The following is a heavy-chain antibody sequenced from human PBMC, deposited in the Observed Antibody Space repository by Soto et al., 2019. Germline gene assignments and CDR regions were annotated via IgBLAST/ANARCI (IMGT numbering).Heavy chain of an antibody. V-gene: IGHV1-18*01. CDR3: ARDKFITMIVVVTEVNYYYYGMDV. CDR2: ISAYNGNT. D-gene: IGHD3-22*01. CDR1: GYTFTSYG. J-gene: IGHJ6*02. Sequence: ASVKVSCKASGYTFTSYGISWVRQAPGQGLEWMGWISAYNGNTNYAQKLQGRVTMTTDTSTSTAYMELRSLRSDDTAVYYCARDKFITMIVVVTEVNYYYYGMDVWGQGTRVTVSS.